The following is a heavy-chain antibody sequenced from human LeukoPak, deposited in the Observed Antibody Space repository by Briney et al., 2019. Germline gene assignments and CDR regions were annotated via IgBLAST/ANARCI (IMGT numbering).Heavy chain of an antibody. V-gene: IGHV3-30*19. J-gene: IGHJ4*02. CDR1: GFTFSSYG. CDR3: AREFHYYDSSGPTYYFDY. Sequence: PGGSLRLSCAASGFTFSSYGMHWVRQAPGKGLEWVAVIWYDGSNKYYADSVKGRFTISRDNSKNTLYLQMNSLRAEDTAVYYCAREFHYYDSSGPTYYFDYWGQGTLVAVSS. D-gene: IGHD3-22*01. CDR2: IWYDGSNK.